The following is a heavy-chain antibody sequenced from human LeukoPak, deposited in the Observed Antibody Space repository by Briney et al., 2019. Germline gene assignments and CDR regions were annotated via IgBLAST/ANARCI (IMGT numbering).Heavy chain of an antibody. V-gene: IGHV3-23*01. Sequence: GGSLRLSCAGSGFSFNNYALAWVRQAPGKGLEWVSSISGSGDSTYHADSVKGLFTISRDNSANTLYLQMNSLRAEDTTIYYCARDKGYGDYLDFSSLWGQGTLVIVSS. D-gene: IGHD4-17*01. J-gene: IGHJ4*02. CDR2: ISGSGDST. CDR3: ARDKGYGDYLDFSSL. CDR1: GFSFNNYA.